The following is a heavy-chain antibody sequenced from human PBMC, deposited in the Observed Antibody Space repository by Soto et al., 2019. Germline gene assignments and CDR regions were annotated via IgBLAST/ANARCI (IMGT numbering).Heavy chain of an antibody. CDR1: GFTFSSYA. V-gene: IGHV3-23*01. J-gene: IGHJ4*02. CDR2: IPHNGDST. CDR3: ARVRPLLPDDY. D-gene: IGHD2-15*01. Sequence: VQLLESGGGLIQPGGSLRLSCAASGFTFSSYAMSWVRQAPGKGLEWVSGIPHNGDSTYYADSVKGRFTISRDNAKNSLYLQMNSLRAEDTAVYYCARVRPLLPDDYWGQGTLVTVSS.